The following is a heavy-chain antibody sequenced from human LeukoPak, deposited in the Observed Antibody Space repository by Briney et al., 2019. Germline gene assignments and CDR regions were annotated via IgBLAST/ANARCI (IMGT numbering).Heavy chain of an antibody. Sequence: PGGSLRLSCAASGFIFMSYEMYWVRQAPGKELEWVSYISSSSSTIHYADSVKGRFTISRDNAKNSLYLQMNSLRAEDTAVYYCARALPSSWYFFDYWGQGTLVTVSS. J-gene: IGHJ4*02. CDR3: ARALPSSWYFFDY. CDR1: GFIFMSYE. D-gene: IGHD6-13*01. V-gene: IGHV3-48*03. CDR2: ISSSSSTI.